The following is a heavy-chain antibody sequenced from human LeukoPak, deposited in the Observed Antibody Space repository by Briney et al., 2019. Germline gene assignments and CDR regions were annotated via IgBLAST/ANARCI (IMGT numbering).Heavy chain of an antibody. CDR2: IYHRGST. V-gene: IGHV4-38-2*02. CDR3: ARVGYDSSGPFEY. D-gene: IGHD3-22*01. CDR1: GGSFSGYY. J-gene: IGHJ4*02. Sequence: PSETLSLTCSLCGGSFSGYYWGWIRQPPGKGLEWMGSIYHRGSTYYKPSLKSRIIMSMDTSKNQFSLNLNSVTAADTAVYYCARVGYDSSGPFEYWGQGFLVTVSS.